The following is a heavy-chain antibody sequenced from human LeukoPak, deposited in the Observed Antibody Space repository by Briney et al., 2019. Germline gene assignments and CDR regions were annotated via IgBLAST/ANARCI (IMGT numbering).Heavy chain of an antibody. CDR1: GGSFSGYY. CDR2: INHSGST. CDR3: ARGRQLLWFGELSAFDY. Sequence: SETLSLTCAVYGGSFSGYYWSWIRQPPGKGLEWIGEINHSGSTNYNPSLKSRVTISVDTSKNQLSLKLSSVTAADTAVYYCARGRQLLWFGELSAFDYWGQGTLVTVSS. V-gene: IGHV4-34*01. J-gene: IGHJ4*02. D-gene: IGHD3-10*01.